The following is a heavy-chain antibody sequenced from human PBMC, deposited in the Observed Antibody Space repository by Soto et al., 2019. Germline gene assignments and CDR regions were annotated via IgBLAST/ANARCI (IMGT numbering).Heavy chain of an antibody. CDR2: IYYSGST. CDR1: GGSISSSSYY. D-gene: IGHD6-25*01. CDR3: ARGRLFGDIAAAFY. V-gene: IGHV4-39*01. Sequence: QLQLQESGPGLVKPSETLSLTCTVSGGSISSSSYYWGWIRQPPGKGLEWIGSIYYSGSTYYNPSLKSRVTIPVDPPKNRFPRRVGLGTAEAPAVYYGARGRLFGDIAAAFYGGQGPLVTVS. J-gene: IGHJ4*02.